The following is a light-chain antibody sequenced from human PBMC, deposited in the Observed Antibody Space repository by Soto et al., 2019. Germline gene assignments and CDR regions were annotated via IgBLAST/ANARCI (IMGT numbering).Light chain of an antibody. CDR3: QQYINWPTIT. V-gene: IGKV3-15*01. Sequence: EIVLTQSPATLSVSPGERATLSCRASQSVSSNLAWYGQKPGQAPRLLIYGASTRATGIPARFSGSGSGTELTLILSSLQSEDFSVYDGQQYINWPTITFGQGTRLEIK. J-gene: IGKJ5*01. CDR2: GAS. CDR1: QSVSSN.